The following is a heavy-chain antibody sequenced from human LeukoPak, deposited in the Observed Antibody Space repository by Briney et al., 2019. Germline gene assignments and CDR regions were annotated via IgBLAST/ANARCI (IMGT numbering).Heavy chain of an antibody. CDR2: IYYSGST. V-gene: IGHV4-59*12. CDR3: ASVRVVGAKGYYFDY. Sequence: PSETLSLTCTVSGGSISSYYWSWIRQPPGKGLEWIGYIYYSGSTNYNPSLKSRVTISVDKSKNQFSLKLSSVTAADTAVYYCASVRVVGAKGYYFDYWGQGTLVTVSS. CDR1: GGSISSYY. D-gene: IGHD1-26*01. J-gene: IGHJ4*02.